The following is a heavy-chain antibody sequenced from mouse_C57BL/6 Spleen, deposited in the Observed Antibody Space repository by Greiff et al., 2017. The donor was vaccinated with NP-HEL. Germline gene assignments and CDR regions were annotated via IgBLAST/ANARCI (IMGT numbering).Heavy chain of an antibody. J-gene: IGHJ3*01. D-gene: IGHD6-2*01. Sequence: SGGDLVKPGGSLKLSCAASGFTFSSYGMSWVRQTPDKRLEWVATISSGGSYTYYPDSVKGRFTISRDNAKNTLYLQMSSLKSEDTAMYYCASLSPYWGQGTLVTVSA. CDR1: GFTFSSYG. V-gene: IGHV5-6*01. CDR3: ASLSPY. CDR2: ISSGGSYT.